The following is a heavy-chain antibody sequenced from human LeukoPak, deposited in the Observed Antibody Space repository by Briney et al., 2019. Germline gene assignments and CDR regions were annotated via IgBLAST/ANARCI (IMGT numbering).Heavy chain of an antibody. CDR3: ARGGGVTGSYYNWFDP. V-gene: IGHV1-2*04. J-gene: IGHJ5*02. CDR1: GYTFTGYY. Sequence: GASVKVSCKASGYTFTGYYMHWVRQAPGQGLEWMGWINPNSGGTNYAQKFQGWVTMTRDTSISTAYMELSRLRSDDTAVYYCARGGGVTGSYYNWFDPWGQGTLVTVSS. D-gene: IGHD3-10*01. CDR2: INPNSGGT.